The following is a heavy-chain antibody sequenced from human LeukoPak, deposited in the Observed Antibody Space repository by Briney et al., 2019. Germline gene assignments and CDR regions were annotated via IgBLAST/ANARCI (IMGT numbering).Heavy chain of an antibody. CDR3: ARHVAPDRSRGGGFDF. CDR1: GASIGSDIYY. D-gene: IGHD2-15*01. CDR2: VYYDGNT. V-gene: IGHV4-39*01. J-gene: IGHJ3*01. Sequence: NPSETPSLTCAVSGASIGSDIYYWGWIRLSPGKGLEWIGSVYYDGNTYYNPSLNSRAAISIDTSKNQFSLKVTFVTAADKAVYYCARHVAPDRSRGGGFDFWAQGTRVTVSP.